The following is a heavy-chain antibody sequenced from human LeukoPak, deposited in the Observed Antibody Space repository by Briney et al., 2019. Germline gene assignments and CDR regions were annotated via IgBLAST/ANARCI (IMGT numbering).Heavy chain of an antibody. CDR3: ARRGYASSWSFDY. J-gene: IGHJ4*02. D-gene: IGHD6-13*01. V-gene: IGHV4-59*08. Sequence: PSETPSLTCTFSGGSISGYYWNWVRQPPGKGLEWNGYIYYSGSTKYNPSLKSRVTISVDTSKNQFSLKLSSVTAADTAVYYCARRGYASSWSFDYWGQGTLVTVSS. CDR1: GGSISGYY. CDR2: IYYSGST.